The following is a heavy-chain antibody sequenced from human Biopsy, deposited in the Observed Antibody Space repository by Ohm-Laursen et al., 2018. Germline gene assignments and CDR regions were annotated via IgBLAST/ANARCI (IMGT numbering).Heavy chain of an antibody. V-gene: IGHV1-8*01. CDR3: ARGSVWFGGNYYYYGMDV. Sequence: ASVKVSCKASGYTFTSYDINWVRQATGQGLEWMGWMNSNSGNTDYAQKFQGRVTMTRNTSISTAYMELNSLRSEDTAVYYCARGSVWFGGNYYYYGMDVWGQGTTVTVSS. J-gene: IGHJ6*02. CDR2: MNSNSGNT. CDR1: GYTFTSYD. D-gene: IGHD3-10*01.